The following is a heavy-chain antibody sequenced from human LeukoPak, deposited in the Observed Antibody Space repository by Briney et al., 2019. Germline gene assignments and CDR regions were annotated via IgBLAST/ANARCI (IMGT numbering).Heavy chain of an antibody. V-gene: IGHV1-69*04. CDR1: GGTFSSYA. Sequence: SVKVSCKASGGTFSSYAISWVRQAPGQGLEWMGRILPILGIANYAQKFQGRVTITADKSTSTAYMELSSLRSEDTAVYYCATTPSTDCSSTSCYGFDYWGQGTLVTVSS. D-gene: IGHD2-2*01. CDR2: ILPILGIA. J-gene: IGHJ4*02. CDR3: ATTPSTDCSSTSCYGFDY.